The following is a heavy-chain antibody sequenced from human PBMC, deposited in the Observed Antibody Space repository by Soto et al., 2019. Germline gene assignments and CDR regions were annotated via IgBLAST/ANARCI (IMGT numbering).Heavy chain of an antibody. CDR3: AREGGSTSLDF. V-gene: IGHV3-33*01. J-gene: IGHJ4*02. CDR2: IWYDGSNK. Sequence: GGSLRLSCAASGFTFSSYGMHWVRQAPGKGLEWVAVIWYDGSNKYYEDSVEGRFTISRDNSKNTVYLQMNSLRAEDTAVYYCAREGGSTSLDFWGQGTLVTVSS. CDR1: GFTFSSYG. D-gene: IGHD1-26*01.